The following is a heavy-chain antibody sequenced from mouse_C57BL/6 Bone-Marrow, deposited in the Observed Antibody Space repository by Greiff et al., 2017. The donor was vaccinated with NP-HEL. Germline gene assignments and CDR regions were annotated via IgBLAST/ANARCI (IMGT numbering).Heavy chain of an antibody. Sequence: EVQRVESGGGLVQPGGSLKLSCAASGFTFSDYYMYWVRQTPEKRLEWVAYISNGGGSTYYPDTVKGRFTISRDNAKNTLYLQMSRLKSEDTAMYYCARHAGNYVGYAMDYWGQGTSVTVSS. J-gene: IGHJ4*01. CDR1: GFTFSDYY. CDR3: ARHAGNYVGYAMDY. CDR2: ISNGGGST. D-gene: IGHD2-1*01. V-gene: IGHV5-12*01.